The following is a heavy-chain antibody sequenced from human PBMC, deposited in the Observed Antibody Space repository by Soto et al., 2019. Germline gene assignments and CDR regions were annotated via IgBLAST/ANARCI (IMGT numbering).Heavy chain of an antibody. V-gene: IGHV4-34*01. Sequence: PSETLSLTCAVYGGSFSCYYWSWIRQPPGKGLEWIGEINHSGSTNYNPSLKSRVTISVDTSKNQFSLKLSSVTAADTAVYYCARGDYGDYVFDYWGQGTLVTVSS. CDR1: GGSFSCYY. J-gene: IGHJ4*02. CDR2: INHSGST. D-gene: IGHD4-17*01. CDR3: ARGDYGDYVFDY.